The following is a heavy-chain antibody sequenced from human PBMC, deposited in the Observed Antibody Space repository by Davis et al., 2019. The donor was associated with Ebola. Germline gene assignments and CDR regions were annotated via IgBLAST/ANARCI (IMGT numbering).Heavy chain of an antibody. J-gene: IGHJ4*02. CDR3: ARGLWGWYYFDY. V-gene: IGHV1-2*06. Sequence: ASVLVSCKASGYTFTSYGISWVRQAPGQGLEWMGRISPNSGGTNYAQKSQGRVTMTRDTSISTAYMELSRLTSDDTAVYYCARGLWGWYYFDYWGQGTLVTVSS. D-gene: IGHD6-19*01. CDR1: GYTFTSYG. CDR2: ISPNSGGT.